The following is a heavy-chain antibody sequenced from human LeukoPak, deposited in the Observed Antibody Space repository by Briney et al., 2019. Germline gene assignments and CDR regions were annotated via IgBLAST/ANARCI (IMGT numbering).Heavy chain of an antibody. Sequence: SETLSLTCTVSGGSISSSSYYWGWIRQPPGRGLEWIGSVRYSGSTYYNPSLKSRVTISVDTSKNQFSLKLSSVTAADTAVYYCARDTPRQQLVQEGRWFDPWGQGTLVTVSS. CDR3: ARDTPRQQLVQEGRWFDP. V-gene: IGHV4-39*07. D-gene: IGHD6-13*01. CDR1: GGSISSSSYY. CDR2: VRYSGST. J-gene: IGHJ5*02.